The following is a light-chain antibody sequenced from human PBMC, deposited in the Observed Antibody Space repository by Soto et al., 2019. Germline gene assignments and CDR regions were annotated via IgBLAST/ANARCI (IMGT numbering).Light chain of an antibody. J-gene: IGLJ1*01. CDR2: EVS. Sequence: QSVLTQPAPVSGSPGQSIAISCTGTSSDVGGYNYVSWYQQHPGKAPKLMLYEVSNRPSGVSSRFSGSKSGSTASLTISGLQAEDEGDYYCSSSTTTSTLVFGTGTKLTVL. CDR3: SSSTTTSTLV. V-gene: IGLV2-14*01. CDR1: SSDVGGYNY.